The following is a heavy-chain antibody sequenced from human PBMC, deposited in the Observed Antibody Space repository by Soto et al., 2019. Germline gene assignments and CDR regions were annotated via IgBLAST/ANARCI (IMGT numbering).Heavy chain of an antibody. Sequence: GGSLRLACTVAGFSLGDYSMSWVRQAPRKGLEWEGFFRSKAHGGTTEYAASVKGRFTISRDDSKSIAYLQMNSLKTEDTAVYYCTRDQVVAAFVIILYCSYKAMDVWGQGTTVTVSS. J-gene: IGHJ6*02. CDR1: GFSLGDYS. CDR3: TRDQVVAAFVIILYCSYKAMDV. D-gene: IGHD2-2*01. CDR2: FRSKAHGGTT. V-gene: IGHV3-49*04.